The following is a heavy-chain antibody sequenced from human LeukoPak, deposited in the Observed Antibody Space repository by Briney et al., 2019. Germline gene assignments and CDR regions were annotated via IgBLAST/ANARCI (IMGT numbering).Heavy chain of an antibody. V-gene: IGHV4-59*01. CDR2: IYYSGTT. CDR3: ARDEDYGIFVNIDY. D-gene: IGHD4-17*01. CDR1: GGSISGYY. Sequence: PSETLSLTCTVSGGSISGYYWSWIRQPPGKGLEWIGYIYYSGTTDYSPSLRSRVTMSLDTSKNQFSLKLSSVTTADTAVYYCARDEDYGIFVNIDYWGQGTLVTVSS. J-gene: IGHJ4*02.